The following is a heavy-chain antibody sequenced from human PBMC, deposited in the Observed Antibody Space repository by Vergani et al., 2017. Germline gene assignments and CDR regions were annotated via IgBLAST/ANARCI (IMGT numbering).Heavy chain of an antibody. CDR2: VEDSGYL. J-gene: IGHJ4*02. D-gene: IGHD1-14*01. CDR3: ARSIVSRNPPDYFDN. Sequence: QVQLQESGPGLVRPSETLSLTCTVPGGSLSGYYWNWIRQTPGEGLEWIGYVEDSGYLHYNPSLKTRVSMSSDTSNNQFSLMLSSVTVADTAVYYCARSIVSRNPPDYFDNWGQGTLVTVSS. V-gene: IGHV4-59*01. CDR1: GGSLSGYY.